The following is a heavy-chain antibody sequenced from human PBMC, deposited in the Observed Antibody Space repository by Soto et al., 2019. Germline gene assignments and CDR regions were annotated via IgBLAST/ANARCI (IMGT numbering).Heavy chain of an antibody. Sequence: GGSLRLSCAASGFTFSSYSMNWVRQAPGKGLEWVSSISSSSSYIYYADSVKGRFTISRDNAKNSLYLQMNSLRAEDTAVYYCARDGSRWFGENGNWFDPWGQGTLVTVSS. V-gene: IGHV3-21*01. CDR1: GFTFSSYS. J-gene: IGHJ5*02. CDR2: ISSSSSYI. CDR3: ARDGSRWFGENGNWFDP. D-gene: IGHD3-10*01.